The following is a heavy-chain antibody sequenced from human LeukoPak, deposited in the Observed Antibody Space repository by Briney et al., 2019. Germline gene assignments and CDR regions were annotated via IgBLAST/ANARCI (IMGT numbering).Heavy chain of an antibody. V-gene: IGHV3-11*01. CDR1: GFTFSDYY. D-gene: IGHD3-10*01. CDR3: ARQGFGDLKSYYFDY. CDR2: ISNSGSPI. J-gene: IGHJ4*02. Sequence: GGSLRLSCAASGFTFSDYYMSWIRQAPGKGLEWVSYISNSGSPIYYADSVKGRFTISRDNAKNPLYLQMNSLRVEDTAVYYCARQGFGDLKSYYFDYWGQGTLVTVSS.